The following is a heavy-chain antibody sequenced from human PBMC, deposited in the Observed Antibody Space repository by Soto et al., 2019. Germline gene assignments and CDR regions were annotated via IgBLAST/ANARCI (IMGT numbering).Heavy chain of an antibody. Sequence: EVQLLESGGGLVQPGGSLRLSCAASGFTFSTYAMSWVRQAPGKGLEWVSAISGSGGSTYYADSVKGRFTISRDNSKNALYLQMNSLRAEDTAVYYCAKDRKSGSGWYWDYWGQGTLVTVSS. J-gene: IGHJ4*02. CDR1: GFTFSTYA. CDR3: AKDRKSGSGWYWDY. D-gene: IGHD6-19*01. CDR2: ISGSGGST. V-gene: IGHV3-23*01.